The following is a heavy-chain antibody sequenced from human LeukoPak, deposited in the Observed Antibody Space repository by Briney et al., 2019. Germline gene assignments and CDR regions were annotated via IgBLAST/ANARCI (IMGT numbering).Heavy chain of an antibody. V-gene: IGHV3-11*01. CDR2: ISSDGSTI. J-gene: IGHJ4*02. CDR1: GFTFSDFF. CDR3: ARDPLSDSSGGY. D-gene: IGHD3-3*01. Sequence: GGSLRLSCAASGFTFSDFFMSWIRRAPGKGLEWVSYISSDGSTIYYADSVRGRFTISRDNSKNSVYLQMISLRAEDTAVYYCARDPLSDSSGGYWGQGTLVTVSS.